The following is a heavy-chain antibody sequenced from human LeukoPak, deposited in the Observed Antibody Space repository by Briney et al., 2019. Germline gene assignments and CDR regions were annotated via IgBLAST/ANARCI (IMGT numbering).Heavy chain of an antibody. CDR1: GYTFTGYY. CDR2: INPNSGGT. CDR3: ARHLPYCSSTSCYSDWFDP. J-gene: IGHJ5*02. Sequence: ASVKVSCKASGYTFTGYYMHWVRQAPGQGLEWMGWINPNSGGTNYAQKFQGRVTMTRDTSISTAYMELSRLRSDDTAVYYCARHLPYCSSTSCYSDWFDPWGQGTLVTVSS. V-gene: IGHV1-2*02. D-gene: IGHD2-2*01.